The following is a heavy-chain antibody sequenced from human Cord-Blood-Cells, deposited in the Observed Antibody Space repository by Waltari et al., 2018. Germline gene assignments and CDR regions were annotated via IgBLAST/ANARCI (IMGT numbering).Heavy chain of an antibody. CDR1: GGTFSSYA. CDR3: ARAGHCSSTSCYWIWYFDL. Sequence: QVQLVQSGAEVKKPGSSVKVSCKASGGTFSSYAISWVRQASGPGLEWMGGIIPIFGTANYAQKFQGRVTITADESTSTAYMELSSLRSEDTAVYYCARAGHCSSTSCYWIWYFDLWGRGTLVTVSS. CDR2: IIPIFGTA. V-gene: IGHV1-69*01. J-gene: IGHJ2*01. D-gene: IGHD2-2*01.